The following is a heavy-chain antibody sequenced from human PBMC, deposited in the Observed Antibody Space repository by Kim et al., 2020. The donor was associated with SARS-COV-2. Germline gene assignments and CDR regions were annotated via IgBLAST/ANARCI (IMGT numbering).Heavy chain of an antibody. V-gene: IGHV3-74*03. J-gene: IGHJ4*02. CDR2: ESGSS. D-gene: IGHD3-3*02. Sequence: ESGSSNAPDSVKGRFTTSRDNANNMVYLQMNSLGVDDTAIYYCTSIFEYWGQGALVTVSS. CDR3: TSIFEY.